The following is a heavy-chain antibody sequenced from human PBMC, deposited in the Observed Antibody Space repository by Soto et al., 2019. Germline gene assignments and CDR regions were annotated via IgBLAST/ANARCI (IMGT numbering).Heavy chain of an antibody. J-gene: IGHJ6*02. Sequence: QVQLVQSGAELKKPGSSVKVSCKASGGTLSSYAVNWVRQAPGQGLEWVGGIIPIFDKPNYAQRFQGRVRLTADKSKHTAYMELRSLTFEDTAIYYCARSDEFSSGGMGVWGQGTTVTVSS. CDR1: GGTLSSYA. V-gene: IGHV1-69*06. CDR2: IIPIFDKP. CDR3: ARSDEFSSGGMGV. D-gene: IGHD3-3*01.